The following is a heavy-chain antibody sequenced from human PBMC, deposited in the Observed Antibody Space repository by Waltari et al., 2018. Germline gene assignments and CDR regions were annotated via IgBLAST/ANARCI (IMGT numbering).Heavy chain of an antibody. Sequence: QVQLXXWGAGXXKXSEPLSLTCAVYGGSFGGYYWXXIXQPPGKGREWIGEINXSGXTNYNPSXXXXXXISVXXSKNQFSLKLXSVTAAXXAXXYCAXGAXXXYGSGSXDWGQGTLXXXXS. CDR3: AXGAXXXYGSGSXD. D-gene: IGHD3-10*01. CDR1: GGSFGGYY. V-gene: IGHV4-34*01. CDR2: INXSGXT. J-gene: IGHJ4*02.